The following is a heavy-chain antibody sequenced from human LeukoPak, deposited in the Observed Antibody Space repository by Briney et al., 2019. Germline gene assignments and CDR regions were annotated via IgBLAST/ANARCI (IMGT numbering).Heavy chain of an antibody. V-gene: IGHV4-59*08. CDR2: IYFSGST. J-gene: IGHJ5*02. Sequence: PSETLSLTCTVSGDSISSYFWSWIRQPPGKGLEWIGYIYFSGSTNYNPSLKSRVTISVDTSKNQFSLKLSSVTAADTAVYYCARRDGSQGWFDPWGQGTLVTVSS. D-gene: IGHD1-26*01. CDR1: GDSISSYF. CDR3: ARRDGSQGWFDP.